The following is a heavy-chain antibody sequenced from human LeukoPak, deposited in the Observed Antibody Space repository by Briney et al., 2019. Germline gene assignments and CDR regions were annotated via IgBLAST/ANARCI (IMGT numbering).Heavy chain of an antibody. CDR3: VRERFSHTSNYFDN. Sequence: PGGSLRISCAASGFMFDDYAMHWVRQVPGRGLEWVSLISGYGVSSFYADSVKGRFTISRDNNNSSLSLRMRRLTTEDTAFYYCVRERFSHTSNYFDNWGQGILVTVSS. CDR1: GFMFDDYA. D-gene: IGHD3-3*01. J-gene: IGHJ4*02. CDR2: ISGYGVSS. V-gene: IGHV3-43*02.